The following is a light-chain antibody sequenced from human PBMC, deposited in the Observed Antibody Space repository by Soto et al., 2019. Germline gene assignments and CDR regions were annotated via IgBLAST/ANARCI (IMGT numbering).Light chain of an antibody. Sequence: QSALTQPASVSGSPGQSITISCTGTSSDVGGYNYVSWYQQHPGKAPKLMIYDVSNRPSGVSNRFSGSKSGNTASLTISGLQAEDEADYYCSSYTSSSTSRYVFGTGTKLIVL. J-gene: IGLJ1*01. V-gene: IGLV2-14*01. CDR1: SSDVGGYNY. CDR2: DVS. CDR3: SSYTSSSTSRYV.